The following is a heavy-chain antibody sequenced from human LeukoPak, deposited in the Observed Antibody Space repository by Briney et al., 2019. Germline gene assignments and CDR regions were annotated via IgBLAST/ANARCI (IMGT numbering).Heavy chain of an antibody. CDR1: GGSISSSKW. V-gene: IGHV4-4*02. Sequence: PSGTLSLTCAVSGGSISSSKWWSGVRPRPGKGREGIGEIYHRGSTNYKPSLKRGVTISGEKTNNHSSLNLSSVTAADTAVYYCARDLAAEDHPDRPDAFDIWGQGTMVTVSS. D-gene: IGHD1-14*01. CDR2: IYHRGST. CDR3: ARDLAAEDHPDRPDAFDI. J-gene: IGHJ3*02.